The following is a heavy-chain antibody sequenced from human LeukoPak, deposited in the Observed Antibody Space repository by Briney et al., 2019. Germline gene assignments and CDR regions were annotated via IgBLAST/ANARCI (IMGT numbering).Heavy chain of an antibody. CDR2: IYPGDSDT. V-gene: IGHV5-51*01. Sequence: RGESLKISSKGSGYSFTSYWIGWVRQMPGKGLEWMGIIYPGDSDTRYSPSFQGQVTISADKSISTAYLQWSSLKASDTAMYYCARQRGYCSGGSCYPGYNWFDPWGQGTLVTVSS. J-gene: IGHJ5*02. D-gene: IGHD2-15*01. CDR3: ARQRGYCSGGSCYPGYNWFDP. CDR1: GYSFTSYW.